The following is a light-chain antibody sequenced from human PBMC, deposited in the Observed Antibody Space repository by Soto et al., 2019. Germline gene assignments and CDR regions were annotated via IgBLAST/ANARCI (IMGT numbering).Light chain of an antibody. Sequence: QSALTQPPSASGSPGQSVAISCTGTSSDVGGYNYVSWYQQHPGKAPKLMIYEVNKRPSGVPDRFSGSKSGNTASLTVSGLQAEDEADYYCGSYAGSSNGVGTGTKLTVL. J-gene: IGLJ1*01. V-gene: IGLV2-8*01. CDR2: EVN. CDR1: SSDVGGYNY. CDR3: GSYAGSSNG.